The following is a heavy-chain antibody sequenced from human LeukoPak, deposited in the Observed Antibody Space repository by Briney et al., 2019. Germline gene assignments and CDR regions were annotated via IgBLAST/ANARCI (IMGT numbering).Heavy chain of an antibody. CDR1: GYTFTSYY. J-gene: IGHJ1*01. CDR2: INPSGGST. D-gene: IGHD2-2*01. Sequence: GASVKVSCKASGYTFTSYYMHWVRQAPGQGLEWMGIINPSGGSTSYAQKFQGRVTMTRDTSTSTVYMELSSLRSEDTAVYYCARDPENCSSTSCYVHFQHWGQGTLVTVSS. CDR3: ARDPENCSSTSCYVHFQH. V-gene: IGHV1-46*01.